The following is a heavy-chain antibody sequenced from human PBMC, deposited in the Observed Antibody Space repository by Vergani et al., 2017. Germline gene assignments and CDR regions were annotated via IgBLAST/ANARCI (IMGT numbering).Heavy chain of an antibody. V-gene: IGHV4-34*01. CDR2: IDHTGRP. CDR3: ARVNTETNGHLYYYYYMDV. CDR1: GGSFTSYH. Sequence: QVQLQQWGGGLLKPSETLSLTCVVNGGSFTSYHWTWIRQYPGEGLEWVGDIDHTGRPDYNPSLKSRLTMSVDKSRNQCSLTLNSVTATDTAIYFCARVNTETNGHLYYYYYMDVWGQGTAVTVS. D-gene: IGHD4-11*01. J-gene: IGHJ6*03.